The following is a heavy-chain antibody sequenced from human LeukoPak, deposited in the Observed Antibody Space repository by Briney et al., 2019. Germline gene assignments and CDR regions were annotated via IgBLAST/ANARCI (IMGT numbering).Heavy chain of an antibody. J-gene: IGHJ4*02. CDR3: ARVRCTSTNCDRGVFDY. CDR1: GVSINSGDYY. V-gene: IGHV4-39*02. D-gene: IGHD2-2*01. Sequence: PSETLSLTCTVSGVSINSGDYYWGWIRQPPGKGLEWIWTMFHSGSTHYNPSLKSRVTMSVDTSNNHFSLKLTSMTAADTAVFYCARVRCTSTNCDRGVFDYWGQGTLVTVSS. CDR2: MFHSGST.